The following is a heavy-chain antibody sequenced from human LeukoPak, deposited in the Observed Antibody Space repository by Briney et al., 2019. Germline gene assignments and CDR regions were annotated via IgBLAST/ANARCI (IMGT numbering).Heavy chain of an antibody. Sequence: GGSLRLSCAASGVRFSDAWMTWVRQAPGKGLEWVGRMKKKTDGETTDYAAPVKGRFIISRDDSKNTLYLQMNSLKTEDTAEYYCTTDCRSTCYGDGAFDIWGQGTMVTVSS. D-gene: IGHD2-2*01. J-gene: IGHJ3*02. CDR1: GVRFSDAW. CDR3: TTDCRSTCYGDGAFDI. V-gene: IGHV3-15*01. CDR2: MKKKTDGETT.